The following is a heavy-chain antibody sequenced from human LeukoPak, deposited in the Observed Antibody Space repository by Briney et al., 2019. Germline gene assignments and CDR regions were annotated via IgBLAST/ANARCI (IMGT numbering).Heavy chain of an antibody. J-gene: IGHJ4*02. CDR3: VREISIDHLMVRGVITTGSFDY. CDR1: GGSFSGYY. V-gene: IGHV4-34*01. D-gene: IGHD3-10*01. Sequence: SETLSLTCAVYGGSFSGYYWSWIRQPPGKGLEWIGEINHSGSTNYNPSLKSRVTISVDTSKNQFSLKLSSVTAEDTAVYYCVREISIDHLMVRGVITTGSFDYWGQGTLVTVSS. CDR2: INHSGST.